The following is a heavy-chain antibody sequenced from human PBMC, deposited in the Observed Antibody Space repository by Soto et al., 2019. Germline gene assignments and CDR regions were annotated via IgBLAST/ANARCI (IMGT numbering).Heavy chain of an antibody. CDR3: ARDPLYCSGGSCYAALDP. CDR1: RFTFSSYE. V-gene: IGHV3-48*03. D-gene: IGHD2-15*01. CDR2: ISSSGSTI. J-gene: IGHJ5*02. Sequence: EGSLRLSCAASRFTFSSYEMNWVRQAPGKGLEWVSYISSSGSTIYYADSVKGRFTISRDNAKNSLYLQMNSLRAEDTAVYYCARDPLYCSGGSCYAALDPWGQGTLVTV.